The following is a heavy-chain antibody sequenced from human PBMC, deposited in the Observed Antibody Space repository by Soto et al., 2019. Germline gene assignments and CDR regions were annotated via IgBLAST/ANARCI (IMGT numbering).Heavy chain of an antibody. Sequence: QVQLVQSGAEVKKPGASVKVSCKASGYTFTSFGISWVRQAPGQGLEWMGWIRAYNGYTNYAQKFQGRVTITTDTSTSTAYMELRSLISDDTAVYYCARAWDGYRSGWYVGYFDYWGQGTLVTVSS. J-gene: IGHJ4*02. CDR1: GYTFTSFG. V-gene: IGHV1-18*04. CDR3: ARAWDGYRSGWYVGYFDY. D-gene: IGHD6-19*01. CDR2: IRAYNGYT.